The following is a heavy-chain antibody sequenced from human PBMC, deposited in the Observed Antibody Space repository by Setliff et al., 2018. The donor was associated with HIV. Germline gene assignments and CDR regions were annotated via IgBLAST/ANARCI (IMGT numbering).Heavy chain of an antibody. J-gene: IGHJ3*01. CDR2: VYYSGST. Sequence: SETLSLTCTISGGSLSNHYWSWLRQSPKNGLEWIGYVYYSGSTNYKPSFKSRVSISVDTSRNQFSLNLTSLTTADTAMYYCARSYYDFWNGLPRSFDVWGQGTMVTVSS. V-gene: IGHV4-59*11. CDR3: ARSYYDFWNGLPRSFDV. CDR1: GGSLSNHY. D-gene: IGHD3-3*01.